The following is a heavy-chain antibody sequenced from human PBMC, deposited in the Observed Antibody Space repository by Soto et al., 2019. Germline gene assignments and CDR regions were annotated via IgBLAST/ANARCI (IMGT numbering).Heavy chain of an antibody. J-gene: IGHJ4*02. D-gene: IGHD1-26*01. CDR3: ARVVGSYYLPDY. CDR1: GYTFTSYA. Sequence: ASVQVSCKASGYTFTSYAMHWVRQAPGQRLEWMGWINAGNGNTKYSQKFQGRVTITRDTSASTAYMELSSLRSEDTAVYYCARVVGSYYLPDYWGQGTLVTVSS. CDR2: INAGNGNT. V-gene: IGHV1-3*01.